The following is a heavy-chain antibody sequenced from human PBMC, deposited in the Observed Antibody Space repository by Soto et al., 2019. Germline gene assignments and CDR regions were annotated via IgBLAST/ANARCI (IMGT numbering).Heavy chain of an antibody. Sequence: PGGSLRLSCAASGFSFASHGMHWVRQAPGRGLEWVALIWYDGSKDGYADSVKGRFTISRNNLRNTLYLQMNSLKTEDTAVYFCVREGFWSGSINHYYGMDAWGQGTTVTVSS. CDR2: IWYDGSKD. J-gene: IGHJ6*02. CDR3: VREGFWSGSINHYYGMDA. D-gene: IGHD3-3*01. CDR1: GFSFASHG. V-gene: IGHV3-33*01.